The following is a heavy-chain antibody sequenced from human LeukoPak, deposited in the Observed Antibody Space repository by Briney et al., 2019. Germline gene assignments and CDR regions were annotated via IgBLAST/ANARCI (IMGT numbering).Heavy chain of an antibody. Sequence: SETLSLTCTVSGGSISNYYWSWIRQPPGKGLEWIGYIYYSGSTSYNPSLKSRVTISVDTSKNQFSLKLRSVTAADTAVYYCARPIVVVPLRAFDIWGQGTMVTVSS. V-gene: IGHV4-59*12. D-gene: IGHD2-21*01. CDR2: IYYSGST. J-gene: IGHJ3*02. CDR1: GGSISNYY. CDR3: ARPIVVVPLRAFDI.